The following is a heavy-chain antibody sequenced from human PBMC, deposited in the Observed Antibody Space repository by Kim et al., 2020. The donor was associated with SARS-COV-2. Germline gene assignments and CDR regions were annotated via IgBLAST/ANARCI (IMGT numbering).Heavy chain of an antibody. D-gene: IGHD5-18*01. Sequence: GGSLRLSCAASGFTVSSNYMSWVRQAPGKGLEWVSVIYSGGSTYYADSVKGRFTISRDNSKNTLYLQMNSLRAEDTAVYYCARGSPAMAPFDYWGQGTLVTVSS. CDR1: GFTVSSNY. J-gene: IGHJ4*02. V-gene: IGHV3-53*01. CDR2: IYSGGST. CDR3: ARGSPAMAPFDY.